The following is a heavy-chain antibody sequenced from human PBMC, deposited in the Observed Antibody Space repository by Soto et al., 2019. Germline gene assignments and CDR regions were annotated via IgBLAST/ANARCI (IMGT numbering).Heavy chain of an antibody. V-gene: IGHV4-31*03. CDR3: ARGLDYGDYFDY. CDR2: IYYSGST. Sequence: PSETLSLTCTVSGGSISSGGYYWSWIRQHPGKGLEWIGYIYYSGSTYYNPSLKSRVTISVDTSKNQFSLKLSSVTAADTAVYYCARGLDYGDYFDYWGQGTLVTSPQ. CDR1: GGSISSGGYY. D-gene: IGHD4-17*01. J-gene: IGHJ4*02.